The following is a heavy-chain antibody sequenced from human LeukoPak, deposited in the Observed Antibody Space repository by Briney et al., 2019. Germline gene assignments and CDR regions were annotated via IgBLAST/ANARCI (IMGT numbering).Heavy chain of an antibody. CDR1: GGSFSGYY. CDR2: INHSGST. D-gene: IGHD3-22*01. Sequence: SGTLSLTCAVYGGSFSGYYWSWIRQPPGKGLEWIGEINHSGSTNYNLSLKSRVTISVDTSKNQFSLKLSSVTAADTAVYYCARDTTYYYDSSGTYGMDVWGQGTTVTVSS. V-gene: IGHV4-34*01. J-gene: IGHJ6*02. CDR3: ARDTTYYYDSSGTYGMDV.